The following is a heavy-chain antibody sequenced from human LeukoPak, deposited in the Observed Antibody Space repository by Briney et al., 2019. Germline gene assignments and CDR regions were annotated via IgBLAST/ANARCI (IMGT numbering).Heavy chain of an antibody. D-gene: IGHD4-17*01. V-gene: IGHV3-30*18. CDR3: AKAYGDYVDY. J-gene: IGHJ4*02. CDR1: GFTFSSYG. CDR2: ISYDGSNK. Sequence: PGRSLRLSYAASGFTFSSYGMHWVRQAPGKGLEWVAVISYDGSNKHYADSVKGRFTISRDNSKNTLYLQMNSLRAEDTAVYYCAKAYGDYVDYWGQGTLVTVSS.